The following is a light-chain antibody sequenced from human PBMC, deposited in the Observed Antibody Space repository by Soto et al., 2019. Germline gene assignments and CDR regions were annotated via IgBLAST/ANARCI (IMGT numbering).Light chain of an antibody. CDR2: GTS. CDR1: QGIKSY. J-gene: IGKJ4*01. Sequence: DIETTQSPSSLSASVGDTVTITCRARQGIKSYLNWYHQKPGKAPKLLIYGTSSMQSEVPSRFSGIGSGTDFTLTISSLQPEDYATYYCQQSYSTPPLTFGGGTKVDIK. V-gene: IGKV1-39*01. CDR3: QQSYSTPPLT.